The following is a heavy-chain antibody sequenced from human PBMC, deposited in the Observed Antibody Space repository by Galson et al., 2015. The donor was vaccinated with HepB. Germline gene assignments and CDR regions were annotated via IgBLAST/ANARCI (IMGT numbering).Heavy chain of an antibody. CDR2: ISSDSNHI. Sequence: SLRLSCAASGFTLNSYSMNWVRQAPGKGLEWVSSISSDSNHIYHVDSVKGRFATSRDNAKNSLYLQMNSLRAEDTAVYYCARDRGNYYGSGGMDVWGQGTTVTVSS. J-gene: IGHJ6*02. V-gene: IGHV3-21*01. CDR3: ARDRGNYYGSGGMDV. D-gene: IGHD3-10*01. CDR1: GFTLNSYS.